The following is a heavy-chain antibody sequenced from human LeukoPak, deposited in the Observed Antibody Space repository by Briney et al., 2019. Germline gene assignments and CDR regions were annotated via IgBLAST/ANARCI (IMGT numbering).Heavy chain of an antibody. D-gene: IGHD3-10*01. J-gene: IGHJ4*02. CDR1: GFTFSDYY. CDR3: KKNTAYDITMVRDYYFDY. Sequence: GGSLRLSCAASGFTFSDYYMSWLRQAPGKGLEWVSYISSSSSYTNYADSVKGRFTISRDNAKISLYLQMNSLRAEDTAVFFCKKNTAYDITMVRDYYFDYWGQGTLVTVSS. V-gene: IGHV3-11*06. CDR2: ISSSSSYT.